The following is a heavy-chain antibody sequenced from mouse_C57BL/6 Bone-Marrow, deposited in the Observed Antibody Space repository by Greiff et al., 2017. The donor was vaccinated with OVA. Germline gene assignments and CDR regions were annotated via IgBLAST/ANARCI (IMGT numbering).Heavy chain of an antibody. J-gene: IGHJ4*01. Sequence: VQLQQPGAELVKPGASVKLSCKASGYTFTSYWMHWVKQRPGRGLEWIGRIDPNSGGTKYNEKFKSKATLTVDKPSSTAYLQLSSLTSKDSAVYYCARNYGSSYIAMDYWGQGTSGTVSS. CDR2: IDPNSGGT. CDR1: GYTFTSYW. D-gene: IGHD1-1*01. CDR3: ARNYGSSYIAMDY. V-gene: IGHV1-72*01.